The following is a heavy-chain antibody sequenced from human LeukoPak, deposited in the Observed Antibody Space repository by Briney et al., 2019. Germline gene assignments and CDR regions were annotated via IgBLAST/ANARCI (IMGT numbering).Heavy chain of an antibody. CDR2: IYTSRST. V-gene: IGHV4-4*07. CDR3: ARDSYYYDSSGYYFDY. D-gene: IGHD3-22*01. J-gene: IGHJ4*02. Sequence: SQTLSLTCTVSGGSISSYYYCWIRHPARPGMEWVGRIYTSRSTNYNPSIKRRATMSVDTSKNQFSMKLSSVTAADTAVYYCARDSYYYDSSGYYFDYWGQGTLVTVSS. CDR1: GGSISSYY.